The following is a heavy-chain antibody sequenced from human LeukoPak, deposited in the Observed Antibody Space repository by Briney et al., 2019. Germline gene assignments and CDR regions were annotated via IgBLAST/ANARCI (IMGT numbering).Heavy chain of an antibody. J-gene: IGHJ4*02. CDR2: TYYSGST. CDR3: ARGRNLRPSGEDY. Sequence: PSETLSLTCTVSGGSITTDDYYWSWIRQPPGKGLEWIGHTYYSGSTYYNPSLKSRVTISVDTSKNQFSLKLSSVTAADTAVYYCARGRNLRPSGEDYWGQGTLVTVSS. V-gene: IGHV4-30-4*01. D-gene: IGHD2-15*01. CDR1: GGSITTDDYY.